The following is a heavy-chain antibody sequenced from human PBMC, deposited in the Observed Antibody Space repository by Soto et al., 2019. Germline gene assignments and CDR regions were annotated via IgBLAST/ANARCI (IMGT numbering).Heavy chain of an antibody. J-gene: IGHJ4*02. Sequence: NPSETLSLTCTVSGDSISSGDYYWSWIRQLPGRGLEWIGYIYYTGSSYYSPSLKSRVTMSVDTSENQFSLTLSSVTPADTAVYFCARLYTYGYYHFDSWGQGTLVTVSS. D-gene: IGHD5-18*01. CDR1: GDSISSGDYY. V-gene: IGHV4-31*03. CDR2: IYYTGSS. CDR3: ARLYTYGYYHFDS.